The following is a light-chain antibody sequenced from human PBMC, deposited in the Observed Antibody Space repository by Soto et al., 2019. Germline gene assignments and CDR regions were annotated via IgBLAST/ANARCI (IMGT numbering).Light chain of an antibody. CDR1: QDIMNY. CDR3: QQYAKLPLT. CDR2: DAS. V-gene: IGKV1-33*01. Sequence: DIQMTQSPSSLSASVRDRVTITCQASQDIMNYLNWYQQKSGKAPKLLIYDASDLQTGVPSRFSGSGSGTDFTFTINSLQPEDIATYYCQQYAKLPLTVGGGTKVDIK. J-gene: IGKJ4*02.